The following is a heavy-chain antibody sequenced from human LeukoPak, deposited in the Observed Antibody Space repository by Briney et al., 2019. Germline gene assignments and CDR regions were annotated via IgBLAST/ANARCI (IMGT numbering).Heavy chain of an antibody. D-gene: IGHD4-11*01. CDR1: GFTFSSYA. Sequence: GGSLRLSCAASGFTFSSYAMHWVRQAPGKGLEWVAVISYDGSNKYYADSVKGRFTISRDNSKNTLYLQMNSLRAEDTAVYYCARVSRVISNYDYWGQGTLVTVSS. J-gene: IGHJ4*02. CDR3: ARVSRVISNYDY. CDR2: ISYDGSNK. V-gene: IGHV3-30-3*01.